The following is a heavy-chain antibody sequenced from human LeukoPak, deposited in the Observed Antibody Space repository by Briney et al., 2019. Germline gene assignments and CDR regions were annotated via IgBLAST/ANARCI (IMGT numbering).Heavy chain of an antibody. Sequence: PGGSLRLSCAASGFTFSSYAMSWVRQAPGKGLEWVSAISGSGGSTYYADSVKGRFTISRDNSKNTLYLQMNSLRAEDTAVYYCARHPCGGSSNCRSFDSWGQGVLVTVSS. CDR3: ARHPCGGSSNCRSFDS. CDR1: GFTFSSYA. J-gene: IGHJ4*02. V-gene: IGHV3-23*01. CDR2: ISGSGGST. D-gene: IGHD2-15*01.